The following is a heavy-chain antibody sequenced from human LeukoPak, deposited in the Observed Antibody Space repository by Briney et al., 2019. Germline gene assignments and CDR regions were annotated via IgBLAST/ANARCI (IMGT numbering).Heavy chain of an antibody. CDR2: INQDGSAK. D-gene: IGHD3-3*01. Sequence: PGGSLRLSCAASGFILSNYWMTWVRQAPGKGLEWVANINQDGSAKHYVDSVKGRFTISRDIAKNSLYLQTNSLGAEDTAMYYCATGIFGVDYWGQGTLVTVSS. V-gene: IGHV3-7*01. CDR1: GFILSNYW. CDR3: ATGIFGVDY. J-gene: IGHJ4*02.